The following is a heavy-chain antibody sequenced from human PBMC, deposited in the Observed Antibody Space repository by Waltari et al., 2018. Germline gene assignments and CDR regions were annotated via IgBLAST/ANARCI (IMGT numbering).Heavy chain of an antibody. CDR1: GFTFSDHY. J-gene: IGHJ6*02. CDR3: ARGVLYSSSWYVFYGMDV. CDR2: TRNKANSYTT. D-gene: IGHD6-13*01. Sequence: EVQLVESGGCLVQPGGSLRLSCAASGFTFSDHYMHWVRQAPGKGLEWVGRTRNKANSYTTEYAASVKGRSNISRDDSKNSLYLQMNSLKTEDTAVYYCARGVLYSSSWYVFYGMDVWGQGTTVTVSS. V-gene: IGHV3-72*01.